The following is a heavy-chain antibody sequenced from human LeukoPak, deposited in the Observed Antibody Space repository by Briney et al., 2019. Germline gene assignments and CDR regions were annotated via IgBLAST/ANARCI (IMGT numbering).Heavy chain of an antibody. CDR3: AKGSSGYFVDL. CDR2: ISNDGGGT. V-gene: IGHV3-23*01. Sequence: GGSLRLSCAASGFIFNNYGLIWVRQAPGKGLEWVSAISNDGGGTNYADFVKGRFTISRDNSKNTMFLQMNSLRAEDTALYYCAKGSSGYFVDLWGQGTLVTVSS. CDR1: GFIFNNYG. J-gene: IGHJ5*02. D-gene: IGHD3-22*01.